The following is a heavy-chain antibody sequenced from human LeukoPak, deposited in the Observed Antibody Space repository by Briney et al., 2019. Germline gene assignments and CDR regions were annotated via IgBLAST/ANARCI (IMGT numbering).Heavy chain of an antibody. CDR1: GFTFSYFW. D-gene: IGHD3-22*01. J-gene: IGHJ4*02. CDR2: IEEDGSEK. CDR3: AREYYYDSSGYGSFGY. Sequence: PGGSLRLSCAASGFTFSYFWMSWVRQAPGKGLEWVANIEEDGSEKYYMDSVKGRFTVSRDNAKNSLYLQMNSLRAEDTAVYYCAREYYYDSSGYGSFGYWGQGTLVTVSS. V-gene: IGHV3-7*01.